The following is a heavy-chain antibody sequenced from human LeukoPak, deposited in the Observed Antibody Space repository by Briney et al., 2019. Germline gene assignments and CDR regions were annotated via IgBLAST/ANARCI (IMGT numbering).Heavy chain of an antibody. CDR2: IYYSGST. CDR3: ARHPDYGDYGGFDY. CDR1: GGSISSSSYY. V-gene: IGHV4-39*01. J-gene: IGHJ4*02. D-gene: IGHD4-17*01. Sequence: PSETLSLTCTVSGGSISSSSYYWGWIRQPPGKGLEWIGSIYYSGSTYYNPSLKSRVTISVDTSKNQFSLKLSSVTAADTAVYYCARHPDYGDYGGFDYWGQGTLVTVSS.